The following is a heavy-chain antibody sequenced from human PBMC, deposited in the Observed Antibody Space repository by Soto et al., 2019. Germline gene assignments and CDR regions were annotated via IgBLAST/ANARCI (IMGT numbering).Heavy chain of an antibody. V-gene: IGHV4-31*03. CDR1: GGSISSGGYY. J-gene: IGHJ5*02. CDR2: IYYSGST. D-gene: IGHD4-4*01. CDR3: ARVLPTVTTQWFDP. Sequence: TLSLTCTVSGGSISSGGYYWSWIRQHPGKGLEWIGYIYYSGSTYYNPSLKSRVTISVDTSKNQFSLKLSSVTAADTAVYYCARVLPTVTTQWFDPWGQGTLVTVSS.